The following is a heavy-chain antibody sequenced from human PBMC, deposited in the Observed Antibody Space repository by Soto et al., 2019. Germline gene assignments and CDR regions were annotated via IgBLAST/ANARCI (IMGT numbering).Heavy chain of an antibody. D-gene: IGHD3-10*01. J-gene: IGHJ4*02. CDR3: ARRITNPAGFDY. V-gene: IGHV4-39*01. Sequence: QLQLQESGPGLVKPSETLSLTCTVSGGSISSSSYYWGWIRQPPGKGLEWIGSIYYSGTTYYNPSLKSRVTISVDTSKNQFSLQLSSVTAADTAVYYCARRITNPAGFDYWGQGTLVTVSS. CDR2: IYYSGTT. CDR1: GGSISSSSYY.